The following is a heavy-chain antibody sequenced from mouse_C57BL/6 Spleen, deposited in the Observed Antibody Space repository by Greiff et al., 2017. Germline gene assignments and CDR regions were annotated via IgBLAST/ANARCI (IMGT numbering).Heavy chain of an antibody. CDR2: IDPSDSYT. V-gene: IGHV1-69*01. J-gene: IGHJ4*01. CDR3: ARLGGNYPYYAMDY. CDR1: GYTFTSYW. Sequence: QVQLQQPGDELVMPGASVKLSCKASGYTFTSYWMHWVKQRPGQGLEWIGEIDPSDSYTNYNQKFKGKSTLTVDKSSSTAYMQLSSLTSEDSAVYYCARLGGNYPYYAMDYWGQGTSVTVSS. D-gene: IGHD2-1*01.